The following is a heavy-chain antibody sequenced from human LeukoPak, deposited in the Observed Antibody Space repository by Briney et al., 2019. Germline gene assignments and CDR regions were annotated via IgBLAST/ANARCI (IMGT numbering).Heavy chain of an antibody. D-gene: IGHD2-2*03. CDR3: ARVDDLDAFDM. Sequence: GGSLRLSCAASGFTFSSYGMHWVRQAPGKGLEWVAVISYDGSNKYYADSVKGRFTISRDNSKNTLYLQMNSLRAEDTAVYYCARVDDLDAFDMWGQGTLVTVSS. J-gene: IGHJ3*02. CDR1: GFTFSSYG. CDR2: ISYDGSNK. V-gene: IGHV3-30*03.